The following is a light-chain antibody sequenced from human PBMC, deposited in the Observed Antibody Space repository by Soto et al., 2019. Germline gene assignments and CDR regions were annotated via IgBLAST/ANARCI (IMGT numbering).Light chain of an antibody. J-gene: IGLJ2*01. Sequence: QSALTQPPPASGSPGQSVTISCTGISSDVGGYNYVSWYQQYPGKAPKLMIYEVTKRPSGVPDRFSGSKSGNTASLTVSGLQAEDEADYYCSSYAGTNNALFGGGTKVTVL. CDR3: SSYAGTNNAL. V-gene: IGLV2-8*01. CDR1: SSDVGGYNY. CDR2: EVT.